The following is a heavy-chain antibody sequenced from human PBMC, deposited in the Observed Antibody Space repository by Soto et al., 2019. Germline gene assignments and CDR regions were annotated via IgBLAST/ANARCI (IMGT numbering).Heavy chain of an antibody. Sequence: SETLSLTCSVSGGSISSYYWSWIRQPPGKGLEWIGYIYYSGSTYYNPSLKSRVTISVDTSKNQFSLKLSSVTAADTAVYYCARDHYVYDILTGYGYYYGMDVWGQGTTVTVSS. V-gene: IGHV4-30-4*08. J-gene: IGHJ6*02. CDR3: ARDHYVYDILTGYGYYYGMDV. D-gene: IGHD3-9*01. CDR1: GGSISSYY. CDR2: IYYSGST.